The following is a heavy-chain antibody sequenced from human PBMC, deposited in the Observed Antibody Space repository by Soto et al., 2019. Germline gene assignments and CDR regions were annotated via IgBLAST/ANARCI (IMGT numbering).Heavy chain of an antibody. V-gene: IGHV3-33*01. CDR3: TRDPLIAVASYDAVDI. J-gene: IGHJ3*02. CDR1: GFTFSSYG. CDR2: IWYDGSNK. D-gene: IGHD6-19*01. Sequence: QVQLVESGGGVVQRGGSLRLSCAASGFTFSSYGMHWVRQAPGKGLEWVAVIWYDGSNKYYADSVKGRYTISRDDSKNTLYLQMNSLGAEETAVYYCTRDPLIAVASYDAVDIWGQGTSVTVSS.